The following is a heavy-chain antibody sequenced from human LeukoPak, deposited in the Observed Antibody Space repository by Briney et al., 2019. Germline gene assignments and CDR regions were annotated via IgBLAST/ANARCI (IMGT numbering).Heavy chain of an antibody. V-gene: IGHV3-7*01. CDR3: ARKGLPDY. CDR2: IKQDGSEK. CDR1: GFTFRSYW. J-gene: IGHJ4*02. Sequence: GGSLRLSCAASGFTFRSYWMSWVRQAPGKGPEWVANIKQDGSEKYYVDSVKGRFIISRDNAKNSLYLQMNSLRAEDTAVYYCARKGLPDYWGQGTLVTVSS.